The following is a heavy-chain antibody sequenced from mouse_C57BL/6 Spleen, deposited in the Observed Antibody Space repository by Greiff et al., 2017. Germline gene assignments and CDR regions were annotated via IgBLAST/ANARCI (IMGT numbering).Heavy chain of an antibody. J-gene: IGHJ3*01. CDR3: AKRGDSSGFAY. CDR2: IDPSDSET. V-gene: IGHV1-52*01. CDR1: GYTFTSYW. Sequence: QVQLQQPGAELVRPGSSVKLSCKASGYTFTSYWMHWVKQRPIQGLEWIGNIDPSDSETHYNQKFKYKATLTVDKSSSTAYMQLSSLTSEDSAVYYCAKRGDSSGFAYWGQGTLVTVSA. D-gene: IGHD3-2*02.